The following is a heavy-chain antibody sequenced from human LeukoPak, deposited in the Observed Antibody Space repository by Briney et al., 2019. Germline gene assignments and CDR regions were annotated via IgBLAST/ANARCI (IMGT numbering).Heavy chain of an antibody. CDR3: ASGDSGWIY. J-gene: IGHJ4*02. Sequence: ASVKVSCKASGYTFTGYYLQWVRQAPGQGLEWMGWINPDSGGTEYAQRFQGRVTMTRDRSISTAYMELSRLRSEDTAVYYCASGDSGWIYWGQGTLVTVSS. V-gene: IGHV1-2*02. D-gene: IGHD6-19*01. CDR2: INPDSGGT. CDR1: GYTFTGYY.